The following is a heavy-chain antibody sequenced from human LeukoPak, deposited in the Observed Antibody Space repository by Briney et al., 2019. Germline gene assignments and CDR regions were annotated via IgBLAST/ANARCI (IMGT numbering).Heavy chain of an antibody. J-gene: IGHJ4*02. CDR1: GFTFSSYE. CDR3: ARGLMGGWPHFDY. D-gene: IGHD2-8*01. CDR2: INWNGNNI. Sequence: PGGSLRLSCAASGFTFSSYEMNWVRQAPGKGLEWVSNINWNGNNIYYGDSVKGRFTISRDNAKNSVYLQMNGLRAEDTALYYCARGLMGGWPHFDYWGQGTLVTVSS. V-gene: IGHV3-20*04.